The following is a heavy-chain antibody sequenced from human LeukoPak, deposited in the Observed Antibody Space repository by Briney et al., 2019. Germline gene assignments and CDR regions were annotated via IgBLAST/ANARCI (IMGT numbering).Heavy chain of an antibody. V-gene: IGHV3-74*01. CDR1: GFTFHSYW. CDR3: ARGGYSPVDH. Sequence: GGSLRLSCAASGFTFHSYWMHWVRQSPGKGLEWVSDINDEGSVRRYGDSVKGRFTLSQDNAKNVLYLQVNNMQAEDTAIYFCARGGYSPVDHWGQGTLVTV. CDR2: INDEGSVR. D-gene: IGHD6-13*01. J-gene: IGHJ4*02.